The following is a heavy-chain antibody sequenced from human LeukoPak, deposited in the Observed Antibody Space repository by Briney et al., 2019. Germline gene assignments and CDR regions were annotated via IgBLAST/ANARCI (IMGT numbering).Heavy chain of an antibody. J-gene: IGHJ3*02. V-gene: IGHV3-13*01. CDR2: IQTAGDT. D-gene: IGHD5-12*01. CDR3: ARDSRPGYGGAHDI. CDR1: GFTVSSNY. Sequence: GGSLRLSCAASGFTVSSNYMSWVRQAPGKGLEWVALIQTAGDTYYPASVKGRFTISRENAKNSFYLQMNSLRAEDTAVYYCARDSRPGYGGAHDIWGPGTMVTVSS.